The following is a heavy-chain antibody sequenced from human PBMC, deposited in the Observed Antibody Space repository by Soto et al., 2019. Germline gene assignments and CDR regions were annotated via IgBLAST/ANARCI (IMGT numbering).Heavy chain of an antibody. J-gene: IGHJ5*02. CDR3: ARALPVAKGGFDP. V-gene: IGHV3-53*02. CDR2: IYTAGGT. CDR1: GFTVSNTY. Sequence: EVQLVVTGGGLIQPGGSLRLSCAASGFTVSNTYMTWVRQPPGKGLECVSVIYTAGGTNYADSVKGRFIISRDNSKNTLYLQMNSLRAEDTAVYYCARALPVAKGGFDPWGQGTLVTVSS. D-gene: IGHD2-2*01.